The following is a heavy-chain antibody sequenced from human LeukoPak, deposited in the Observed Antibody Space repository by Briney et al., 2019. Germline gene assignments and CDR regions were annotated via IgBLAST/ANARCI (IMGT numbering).Heavy chain of an antibody. V-gene: IGHV3-48*03. CDR1: GFTFSSYE. CDR2: ISNSGSII. CDR3: ARDPQGAAFDI. Sequence: GGSLRLSCAASGFTFSSYEMNWVRQAPGKGLEWVSYISNSGSIIYYADSVKGRFTISRDNAKNSLYLQMNSLRAEDTAVYYCARDPQGAAFDIWGQATMVTVSS. D-gene: IGHD3-16*01. J-gene: IGHJ3*02.